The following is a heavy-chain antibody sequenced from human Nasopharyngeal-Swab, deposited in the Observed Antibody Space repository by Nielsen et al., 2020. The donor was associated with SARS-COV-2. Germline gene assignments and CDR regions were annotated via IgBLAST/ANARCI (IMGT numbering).Heavy chain of an antibody. J-gene: IGHJ4*02. CDR2: FDPEDGET. CDR3: GTDRRGAAGDLDY. CDR1: GYTLTDLS. Sequence: ASAKVSCKVSGYTLTDLSMHWVRHAAGKGLEWMGGFDPEDGETIYAQKFQGRVTMTEDTSTDPADMELSSLRSEDTAVDYCGTDRRGAAGDLDYWGQGTLVTVSS. D-gene: IGHD6-13*01. V-gene: IGHV1-24*01.